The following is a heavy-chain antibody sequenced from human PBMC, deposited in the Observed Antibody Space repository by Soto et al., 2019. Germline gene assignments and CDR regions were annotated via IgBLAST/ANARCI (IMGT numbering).Heavy chain of an antibody. J-gene: IGHJ6*02. CDR3: AASIFYYGMDV. CDR2: IYPGDSDT. V-gene: IGHV5-51*01. Sequence: GESLKISCKGSGYSFTSYWIGWVRQMPGKGLEWMGIIYPGDSDTKYNPSFQGQVTISADKSITTTYLQWSSLKASDTAIYYCAASIFYYGMDVWGQGTTVTVSS. CDR1: GYSFTSYW.